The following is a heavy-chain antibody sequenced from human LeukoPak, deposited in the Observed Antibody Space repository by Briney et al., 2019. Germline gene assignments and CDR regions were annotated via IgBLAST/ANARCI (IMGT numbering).Heavy chain of an antibody. J-gene: IGHJ5*02. V-gene: IGHV1-2*02. CDR1: GYTFTGYY. Sequence: ASVKVSCKASGYTFTGYYMHWVRQAPGQGLAWMGWINPNSGGTNYAQKFKGRVTMTRDTSISTAYMELSRLRSDDTAVYYCARGQRTYYDILAGPEPWFDPWGHGTLVTVSS. D-gene: IGHD3-9*01. CDR2: INPNSGGT. CDR3: ARGQRTYYDILAGPEPWFDP.